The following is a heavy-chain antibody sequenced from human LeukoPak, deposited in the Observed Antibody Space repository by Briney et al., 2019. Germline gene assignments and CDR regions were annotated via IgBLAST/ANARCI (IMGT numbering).Heavy chain of an antibody. CDR3: ARERRGYCGGDCYRWGFDY. CDR1: GGTFSSYA. J-gene: IGHJ4*02. Sequence: ASVKVSCKASGGTFSSYAISWVRQAPGQGLEWMGRIIPILGIANYAQKFQGRVTITADKSTSTAYMELSSLRSEDTAVYYCARERRGYCGGDCYRWGFDYWGQGTLVTVSS. V-gene: IGHV1-69*04. CDR2: IIPILGIA. D-gene: IGHD2-21*02.